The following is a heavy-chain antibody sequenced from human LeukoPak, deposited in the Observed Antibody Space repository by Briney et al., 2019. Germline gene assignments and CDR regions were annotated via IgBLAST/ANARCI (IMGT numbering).Heavy chain of an antibody. CDR1: GFTFSSYW. D-gene: IGHD3-3*01. CDR2: INSDGSST. J-gene: IGHJ6*02. CDR3: ARDAYPVTYYDFWSGYFPPYYYYGMDV. Sequence: GGSLRLSCAASGFTFSSYWMHGVRQAPGKGLVWVSRINSDGSSTSYADSVKGRFTISRDNAKNTLYLQMNSLRAEDTAVYYCARDAYPVTYYDFWSGYFPPYYYYGMDVWGQGTTVTVSS. V-gene: IGHV3-74*01.